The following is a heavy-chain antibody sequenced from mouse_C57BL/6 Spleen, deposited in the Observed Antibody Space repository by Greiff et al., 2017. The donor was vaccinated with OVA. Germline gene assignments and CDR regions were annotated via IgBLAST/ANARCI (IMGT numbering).Heavy chain of an antibody. CDR1: GFNIKDDY. CDR3: TTGRN. V-gene: IGHV14-4*01. CDR2: IDPENGDT. Sequence: DVHLVESGAELVRPGASVKLSCTASGFNIKDDYMHWVKQRPEQGLEWIGWIDPENGDTEYASKFQGKATITADTSSNTAYLQLSSLTSEDTAVYYCTTGRNWGQGTLVTVSA. J-gene: IGHJ3*01.